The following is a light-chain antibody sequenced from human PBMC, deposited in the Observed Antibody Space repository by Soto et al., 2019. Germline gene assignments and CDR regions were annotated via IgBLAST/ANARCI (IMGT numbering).Light chain of an antibody. J-gene: IGLJ3*02. Sequence: QSALTQPASVSGSPGQSITISCTGTSSDVGGYNYVSWYQQHPGTSPKLMIYEVSNRPSGVSNRFSGSKSGNTASLIISGIQAEDEGDYYCSSYTARSTWVFGGGTQLTVL. CDR3: SSYTARSTWV. CDR1: SSDVGGYNY. CDR2: EVS. V-gene: IGLV2-14*01.